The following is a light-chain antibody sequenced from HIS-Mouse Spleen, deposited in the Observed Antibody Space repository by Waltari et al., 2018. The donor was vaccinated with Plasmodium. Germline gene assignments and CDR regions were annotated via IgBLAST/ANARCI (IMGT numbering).Light chain of an antibody. J-gene: IGKJ4*01. V-gene: IGKV1-13*02. CDR2: DAS. Sequence: AIQLTPSPSSLSASVGDRVTITCRASQGISSALAWYQQKPGKAPKLLIYDASSLESGVPSRCSGSESGTDFTITISSLQPEDFATYCCQQFNSYPLTFGGGTKVEIK. CDR1: QGISSA. CDR3: QQFNSYPLT.